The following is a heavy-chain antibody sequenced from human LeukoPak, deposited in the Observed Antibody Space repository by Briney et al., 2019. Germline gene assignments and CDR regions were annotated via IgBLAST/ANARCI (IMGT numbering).Heavy chain of an antibody. Sequence: GGSLRLSCAVSGFTVSAHYMSWVRQAPGKGLECVSFLYTGGDTYYADSVKGRFTISRDNAKNSLYLEMSSLRVEDTAVYYCARDRGWRSSGYYLYHFDYWGQGTLVTFAS. V-gene: IGHV3-53*01. CDR1: GFTVSAHY. D-gene: IGHD3-22*01. CDR3: ARDRGWRSSGYYLYHFDY. CDR2: LYTGGDT. J-gene: IGHJ4*02.